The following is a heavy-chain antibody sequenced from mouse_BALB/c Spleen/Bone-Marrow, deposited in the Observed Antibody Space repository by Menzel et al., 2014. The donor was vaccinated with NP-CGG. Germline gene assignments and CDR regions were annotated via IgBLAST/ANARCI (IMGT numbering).Heavy chain of an antibody. CDR2: IYPAHPDT. Sequence: VQLKQSGAELVKPGASVKLSCTASGSNIKDTYIHWVKQGPDQGLEWIGRIYPAHPDTKYAPKFQGKATITADTSSIAAYLQVSGLTSEDTAVYYYASLSGTFDYWGQGTTLTVSS. D-gene: IGHD4-1*01. CDR1: GSNIKDTY. J-gene: IGHJ2*01. CDR3: ASLSGTFDY. V-gene: IGHV14-3*02.